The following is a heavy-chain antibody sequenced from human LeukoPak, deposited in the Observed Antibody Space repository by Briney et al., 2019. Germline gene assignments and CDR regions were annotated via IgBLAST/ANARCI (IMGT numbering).Heavy chain of an antibody. CDR1: SHYF. D-gene: IGHD6-13*01. CDR2: ISSTGNNI. CDR3: ARERRGYTTSWYNAFDI. V-gene: IGHV3-11*04. Sequence: SHYFWGWIRQTPGKGLEWLSYISSTGNNIYYADSVKGRFTISRDNAKNSLSLQMNNLRAEDTAVYYCARERRGYTTSWYNAFDIRGQGTMVTVSS. J-gene: IGHJ3*02.